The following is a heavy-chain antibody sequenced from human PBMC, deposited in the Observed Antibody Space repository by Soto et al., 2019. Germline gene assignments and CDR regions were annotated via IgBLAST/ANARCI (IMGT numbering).Heavy chain of an antibody. CDR3: ARVPGP. J-gene: IGHJ5*02. Sequence: QLQLQESGSGLVKPSQTLSLTCAVSGGSISSGGYSWSWIRQPPGKGLEWRGYIYHSGRTYYNPSLKSRVTISVDRSKNQFSLKLSSVTAEDTAVYYCARVPGPWGQGTLVTVSS. CDR2: IYHSGRT. V-gene: IGHV4-30-2*01. CDR1: GGSISSGGYS.